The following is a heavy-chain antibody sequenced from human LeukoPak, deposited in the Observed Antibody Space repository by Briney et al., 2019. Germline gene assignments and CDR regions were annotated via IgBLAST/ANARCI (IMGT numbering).Heavy chain of an antibody. CDR1: GGSISSSNW. V-gene: IGHV4-4*02. D-gene: IGHD6-13*01. J-gene: IGHJ5*02. CDR2: IYHSGST. Sequence: PSETLSLTCAVSGGSISSSNWWSWVRQPPGEGLEWIGEIYHSGSTNYNPSLKSRVTISVDKSKNQFSLKLSSVTAADTAVYYCARVTQLVKSWFDPWGQGTLVTVSS. CDR3: ARVTQLVKSWFDP.